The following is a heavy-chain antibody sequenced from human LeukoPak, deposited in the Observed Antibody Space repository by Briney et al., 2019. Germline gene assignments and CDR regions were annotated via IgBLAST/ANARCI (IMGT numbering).Heavy chain of an antibody. J-gene: IGHJ4*02. Sequence: SETLSLTCTVSGGSISSYYWSWIRQPAGKGLEWIGRIYTSGSTNYNPSLKSRVTISVDTSKNQFSLKLSSVTAADTAVYYCARQYSSSSYLNYWGQGTLVTVSS. CDR2: IYTSGST. V-gene: IGHV4-4*07. CDR3: ARQYSSSSYLNY. D-gene: IGHD6-6*01. CDR1: GGSISSYY.